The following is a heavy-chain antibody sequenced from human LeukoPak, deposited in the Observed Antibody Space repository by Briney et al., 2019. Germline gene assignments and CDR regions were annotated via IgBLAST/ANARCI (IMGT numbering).Heavy chain of an antibody. Sequence: ASVKVSCKACGYTFTGYYMHWVRQPPGQGLAWMGCINPNSGGSNYAQKLQGRVTMTRDTSISTAYMELSRLRSDDTAVYYCARGLGDLDWGRYVYWGQGTLVTVSS. CDR2: INPNSGGS. CDR3: ARGLGDLDWGRYVY. J-gene: IGHJ4*02. V-gene: IGHV1-2*02. CDR1: GYTFTGYY. D-gene: IGHD3-16*01.